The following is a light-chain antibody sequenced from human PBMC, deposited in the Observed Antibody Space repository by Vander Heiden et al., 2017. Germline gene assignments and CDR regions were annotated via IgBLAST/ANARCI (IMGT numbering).Light chain of an antibody. CDR2: DNS. CDR3: QVWDGSSDHVV. CDR1: NIGSKS. V-gene: IGLV3-21*02. Sequence: SYVLTKPPSVSVAPGQTARIPCGGNNIGSKSVHWYQQKPGQAPVLVVYDNSDRPSGIPERFSGSNSGNTATLTISRVEVGDEADYYCQVWDGSSDHVVFGAGTKLTVL. J-gene: IGLJ2*01.